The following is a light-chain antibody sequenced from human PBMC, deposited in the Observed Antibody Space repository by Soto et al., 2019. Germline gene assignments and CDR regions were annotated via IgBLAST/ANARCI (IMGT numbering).Light chain of an antibody. CDR2: AAS. CDR1: QSISSY. Sequence: DIQMTQSPSSLSASVGDRVTITCRASQSISSYLNWYQQKPGKDPELLIYAASSVQCGVPSRFSGSLSGTEFTLTISSLQPEDFATYYCQQSYSTPPLTFGGGTKVEI. CDR3: QQSYSTPPLT. V-gene: IGKV1-39*01. J-gene: IGKJ4*01.